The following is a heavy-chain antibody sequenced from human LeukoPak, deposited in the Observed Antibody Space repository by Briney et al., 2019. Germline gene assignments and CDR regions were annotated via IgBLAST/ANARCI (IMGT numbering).Heavy chain of an antibody. CDR1: GFTVSSNY. Sequence: GGSLRLSCAASGFTVSSNYMSWVRQAPGKGLEWVSVICSGGSTYYADSVKGRFTISRDNSKNTLYLQMNSLRAEDTAVYYCARGNQRGECGMDVWGQGTTVTVSS. J-gene: IGHJ6*02. V-gene: IGHV3-66*01. D-gene: IGHD3-10*01. CDR2: ICSGGST. CDR3: ARGNQRGECGMDV.